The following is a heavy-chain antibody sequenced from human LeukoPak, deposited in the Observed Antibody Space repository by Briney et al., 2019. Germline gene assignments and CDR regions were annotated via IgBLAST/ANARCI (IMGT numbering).Heavy chain of an antibody. CDR1: GGTFSSYA. Sequence: TVKVSCKASGGTFSSYAISWVRQAPGQGLEWMGGIIPIFGTANYAQKFQGRVTITADESTSTAYMELSSLRSEDTAVYYCARGGSGYDHPPLDYWGQGTLVTVSS. V-gene: IGHV1-69*01. CDR3: ARGGSGYDHPPLDY. CDR2: IIPIFGTA. J-gene: IGHJ4*02. D-gene: IGHD5-12*01.